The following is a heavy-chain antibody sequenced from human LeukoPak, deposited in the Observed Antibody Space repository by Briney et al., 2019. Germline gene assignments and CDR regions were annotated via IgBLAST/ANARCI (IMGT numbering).Heavy chain of an antibody. V-gene: IGHV1-69*02. CDR1: GGTFSSYT. CDR2: IIAILGIA. Sequence: GASVKVSCKASGGTFSSYTISWVRQAPGQGLEWMGRIIAILGIANYAQKFQGRVTITADKSTSTAYMELSSLRSEDTAVYYCARASYYYDSSGYLSDYWGQGTLVTVSS. J-gene: IGHJ4*02. D-gene: IGHD3-22*01. CDR3: ARASYYYDSSGYLSDY.